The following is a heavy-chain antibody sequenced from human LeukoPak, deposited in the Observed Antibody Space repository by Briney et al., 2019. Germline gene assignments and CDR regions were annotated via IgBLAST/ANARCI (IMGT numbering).Heavy chain of an antibody. CDR3: ARALAVAGTGGHY. CDR2: ISGNGVGT. D-gene: IGHD6-19*01. V-gene: IGHV3-23*01. J-gene: IGHJ4*02. CDR1: GFAFRSYG. Sequence: PGGSLRLSCAASGFAFRSYGMSWVRQAPGKGLEWVSAISGNGVGTYYADSVKGRFTISRDNSKNTLYLQMNNLRAEDTAVYYCARALAVAGTGGHYWGQGTLVTVSP.